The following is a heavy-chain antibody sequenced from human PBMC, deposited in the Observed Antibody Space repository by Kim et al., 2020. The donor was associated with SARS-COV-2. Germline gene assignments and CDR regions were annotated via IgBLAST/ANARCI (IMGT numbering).Heavy chain of an antibody. Sequence: GGSLRLSCAASGFTFSSYAMHWVRQAPGKGLEWVAVISYDGSNKYYADSVKGRFTISRDNSKNTLYLQMNSLRAEDTAVYYCARDGVALAGMDVWGQGTTVTVSS. CDR2: ISYDGSNK. CDR3: ARDGVALAGMDV. D-gene: IGHD2-2*01. J-gene: IGHJ6*02. CDR1: GFTFSSYA. V-gene: IGHV3-30*04.